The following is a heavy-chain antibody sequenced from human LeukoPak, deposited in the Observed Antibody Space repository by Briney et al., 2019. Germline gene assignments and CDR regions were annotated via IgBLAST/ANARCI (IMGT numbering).Heavy chain of an antibody. CDR1: GYTFTSYG. CDR3: ARDRSSGWYGRINWFDP. CDR2: ISAYNGNT. Sequence: ASVKVSCKASGYTFTSYGISWERQAPGQGLEWMGWISAYNGNTNYAQKLQGRVTMTTDTSTSTAYMELRSLRSDDTAVYYCARDRSSGWYGRINWFDPWGQGTLVTVSS. D-gene: IGHD6-19*01. V-gene: IGHV1-18*01. J-gene: IGHJ5*02.